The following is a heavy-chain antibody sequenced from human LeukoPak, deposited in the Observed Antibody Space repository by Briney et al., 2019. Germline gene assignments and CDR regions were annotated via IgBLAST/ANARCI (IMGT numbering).Heavy chain of an antibody. CDR3: ARDHDYYDSSGYPH. V-gene: IGHV1-2*02. Sequence: ASVKVSCKASGYTFTDYYMHWVRQAPGQGLEWMGWINPNSGGTNYAQKFQGRVTMTRDTSISTAYMELSRLRSDDTAVYYCARDHDYYDSSGYPHWGQGTLVTVSS. D-gene: IGHD3-22*01. J-gene: IGHJ4*02. CDR2: INPNSGGT. CDR1: GYTFTDYY.